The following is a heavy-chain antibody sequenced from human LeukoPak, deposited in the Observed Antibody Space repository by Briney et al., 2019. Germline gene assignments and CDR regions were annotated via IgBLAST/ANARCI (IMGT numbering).Heavy chain of an antibody. D-gene: IGHD3-3*01. Sequence: GGSLRLSCAASGFTLSSYAMSWVRQAPGKGLEWVSAISDSGNTYHADSVKGRFTISRDNAKNTLYLQMNSLRAEDTAVYYCAREAEGRFLETYYYYMDVWGKGTTVTVSS. V-gene: IGHV3-23*01. J-gene: IGHJ6*03. CDR2: ISDSGNT. CDR1: GFTLSSYA. CDR3: AREAEGRFLETYYYYMDV.